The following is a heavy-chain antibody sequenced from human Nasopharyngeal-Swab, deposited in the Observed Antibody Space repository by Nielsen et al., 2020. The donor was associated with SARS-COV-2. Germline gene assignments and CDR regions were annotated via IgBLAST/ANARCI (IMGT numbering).Heavy chain of an antibody. V-gene: IGHV4-39*07. CDR1: GGSISSSSYY. J-gene: IGHJ4*02. CDR2: IYYSGST. CDR3: ARAPCCSAFDS. D-gene: IGHD3-10*02. Sequence: GSLRLSCTVSGGSISSSSYYWGWIRQPPGKGLEWIGSIYYSGSTYYNPSLKSRVTISKDTSKNQFSLKMSSVTAADTALYYCARAPCCSAFDSWGQGALVTVSS.